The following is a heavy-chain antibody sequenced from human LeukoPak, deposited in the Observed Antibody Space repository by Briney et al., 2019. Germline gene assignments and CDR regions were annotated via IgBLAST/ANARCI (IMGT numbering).Heavy chain of an antibody. CDR3: ARDQEGDYLFDY. CDR1: GFTFSSYG. J-gene: IGHJ4*02. D-gene: IGHD4-17*01. V-gene: IGHV3-30*02. Sequence: GGSLRLSCAASGFTFSSYGMHWVRQAPGKGLEWVAFIRYDGSNKYYADSVKGRFTISRDNAKNSLYLQMNSLRAEDTAVHYCARDQEGDYLFDYWGQGTLVTVSS. CDR2: IRYDGSNK.